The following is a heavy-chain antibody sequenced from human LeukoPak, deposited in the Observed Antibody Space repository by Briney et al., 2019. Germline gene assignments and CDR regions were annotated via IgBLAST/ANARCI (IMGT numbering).Heavy chain of an antibody. CDR3: ARRGQAAGSKGAFDY. D-gene: IGHD6-13*01. CDR1: GGSISSTSYY. Sequence: PSETLSLTCTVSGGSISSTSYYWAWIRQPPGRGLEWIGSIDYSGTTYYNPSPKSRVTISVDTSKNQFSLKLSSVTASDTAKYFCARRGQAAGSKGAFDYWGQGTLVTVSS. V-gene: IGHV4-39*01. CDR2: IDYSGTT. J-gene: IGHJ4*02.